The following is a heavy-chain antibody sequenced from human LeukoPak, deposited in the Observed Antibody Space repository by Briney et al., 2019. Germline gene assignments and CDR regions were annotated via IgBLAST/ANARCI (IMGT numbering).Heavy chain of an antibody. Sequence: ASVKVSCTASGYSFTVYYMHWVRQAPGQGLEWMGWINPKGGGTNYAQKFLGRVTMTRDTSINTAYMELSRLRSDDTAVYYCASLYGDYVASDYWGQGTLVTVSS. D-gene: IGHD4-17*01. CDR2: INPKGGGT. V-gene: IGHV1-2*02. CDR1: GYSFTVYY. CDR3: ASLYGDYVASDY. J-gene: IGHJ4*02.